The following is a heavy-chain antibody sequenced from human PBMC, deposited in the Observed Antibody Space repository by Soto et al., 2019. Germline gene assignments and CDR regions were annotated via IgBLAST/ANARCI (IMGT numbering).Heavy chain of an antibody. Sequence: PGGSLRLSCAASGFTFSGSAMHWVRQASGKGLEWVGRIRSKTNSYATAYAASVKGRFTISRDNSKNTLYLQMNSLRAEDTAVYYCAKDLSMIVVVTPPFHWGQGTLVTVSS. J-gene: IGHJ4*02. CDR3: AKDLSMIVVVTPPFH. CDR2: IRSKTNSYAT. D-gene: IGHD3-22*01. V-gene: IGHV3-73*01. CDR1: GFTFSGSA.